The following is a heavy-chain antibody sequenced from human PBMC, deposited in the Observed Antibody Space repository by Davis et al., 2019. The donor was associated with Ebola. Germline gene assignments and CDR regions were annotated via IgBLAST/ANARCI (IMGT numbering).Heavy chain of an antibody. J-gene: IGHJ4*02. D-gene: IGHD3-10*01. CDR3: ARDRVFDSGSPPAY. Sequence: ASVKVSCKPSGYTFNSYGISWVRQAPGRGLEWMGWVSTYTGSTDYAKKFRDRVSMTTDTSTSTAYMELTSLRSDDTAVYYCARDRVFDSGSPPAYWGQGTLVTVSS. CDR1: GYTFNSYG. CDR2: VSTYTGST. V-gene: IGHV1-18*01.